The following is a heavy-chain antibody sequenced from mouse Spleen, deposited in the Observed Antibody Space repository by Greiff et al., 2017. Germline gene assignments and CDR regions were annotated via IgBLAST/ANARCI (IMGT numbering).Heavy chain of an antibody. CDR2: INPSTGGT. CDR1: GYTFTSYW. CDR3: ARRGERAMDY. Sequence: VQLQQPGAELVKPGASVKVSCKASGYTFTSYWMHWVKQSPEKSLEWIGEINPSTGGTSYNQKFKGKATLTVDKSSSTAYMQLKSLTSEDSAVYYCARRGERAMDYWGQGTSVTVSS. J-gene: IGHJ4*01. V-gene: IGHV1-42*01.